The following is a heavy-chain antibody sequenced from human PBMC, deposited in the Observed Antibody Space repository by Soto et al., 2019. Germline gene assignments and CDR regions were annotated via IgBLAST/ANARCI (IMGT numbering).Heavy chain of an antibody. Sequence: GGSLRLSCAASGFTFGSYAMGWVRQAPGKGLEWVSAITGNSAATNYADSVKGRFTISRDNSKDTLYLQMNSLRAEDTALYYCAQGAYSSVCRWFDPWGQGTLVTVSS. CDR2: ITGNSAAT. CDR3: AQGAYSSVCRWFDP. V-gene: IGHV3-23*01. J-gene: IGHJ5*02. CDR1: GFTFGSYA. D-gene: IGHD6-25*01.